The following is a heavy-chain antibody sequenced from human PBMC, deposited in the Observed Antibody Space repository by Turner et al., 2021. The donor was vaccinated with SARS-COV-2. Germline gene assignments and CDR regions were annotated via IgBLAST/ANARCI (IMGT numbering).Heavy chain of an antibody. CDR3: AILSGWSDFDDY. CDR1: GGSISSSSYY. J-gene: IGHJ4*02. D-gene: IGHD6-19*01. CDR2: IYYSGST. Sequence: QLQLQESGPGLVKPSENRDLTCTVSGGSISSSSYYWGWISQPPGKGLEWIGSIYYSGSTDYNPSLNSRVTISVDRPKNQFSLKLSSVTAADTAVYYCAILSGWSDFDDYWGQGTLVTVSS. V-gene: IGHV4-39*01.